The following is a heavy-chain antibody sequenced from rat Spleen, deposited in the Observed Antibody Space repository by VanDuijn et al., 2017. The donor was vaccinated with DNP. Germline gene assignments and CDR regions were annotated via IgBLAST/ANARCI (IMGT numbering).Heavy chain of an antibody. V-gene: IGHV2-27*01. J-gene: IGHJ3*01. Sequence: QVRLRESGPGLVQPSHTLSLTCTVSGFSLTNYHVDWVRQPPGKGLEGMGRLQSDGNTDYNTVLKSRLSISRDTSKSQVFLKMDSVQTEDTAMYFCARSQGYYYDGSYYPFAYWGQGILVTVSS. CDR2: LQSDGNT. D-gene: IGHD1-12*02. CDR1: GFSLTNYH. CDR3: ARSQGYYYDGSYYPFAY.